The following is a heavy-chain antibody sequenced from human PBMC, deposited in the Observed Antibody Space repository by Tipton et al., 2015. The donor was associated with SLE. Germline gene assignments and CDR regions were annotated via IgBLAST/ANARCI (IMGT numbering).Heavy chain of an antibody. CDR2: IYYSGST. V-gene: IGHV4-61*08. CDR3: ASLQQLVPRGFDP. Sequence: LSLTCAVSGGSISSGGYSWSWIRQPPGKGLEWIGYIYYSGSTNYNPSLKSRVTISVDTSKNQFSLKLSSVTAADTAVYYCASLQQLVPRGFDPWGQGTLVTVSS. CDR1: GGSISSGGYS. D-gene: IGHD6-13*01. J-gene: IGHJ5*02.